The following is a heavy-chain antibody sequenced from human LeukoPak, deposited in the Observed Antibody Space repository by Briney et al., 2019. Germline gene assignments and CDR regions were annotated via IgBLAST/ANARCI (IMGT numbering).Heavy chain of an antibody. Sequence: ASVKVSCKVSGYTLTELSMHWVRQAPGQGLEWMGWINPNSGGTNYAQKFQGRVTMTRDTSISTAYMELSRLRSDDTAVYYCARAYYDILTGWLPFDYWSQGTLVTVSS. V-gene: IGHV1-2*02. CDR2: INPNSGGT. D-gene: IGHD3-9*01. CDR3: ARAYYDILTGWLPFDY. CDR1: GYTLTELS. J-gene: IGHJ4*02.